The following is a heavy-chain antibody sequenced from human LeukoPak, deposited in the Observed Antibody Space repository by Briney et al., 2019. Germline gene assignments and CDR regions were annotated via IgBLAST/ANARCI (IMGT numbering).Heavy chain of an antibody. D-gene: IGHD6-6*01. Sequence: ATVKVSCKASGYTFTSYDINWVRQATGQRLEWMGWMNPNSGNTGYAQKFQGRVTMTRNTSISTAYMELSSLRSEDTAVYYCASYSSSSLYYYYGMDVWGQGTTVTVSS. J-gene: IGHJ6*02. CDR3: ASYSSSSLYYYYGMDV. CDR2: MNPNSGNT. CDR1: GYTFTSYD. V-gene: IGHV1-8*01.